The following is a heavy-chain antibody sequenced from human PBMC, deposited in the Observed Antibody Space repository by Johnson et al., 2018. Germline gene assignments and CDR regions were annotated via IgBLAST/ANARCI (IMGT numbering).Heavy chain of an antibody. CDR2: IYYSAST. CDR1: GGSISSYY. J-gene: IGHJ4*02. D-gene: IGHD5-12*01. Sequence: QVQLQESGPGLVKPSETLSLTCTVSGGSISSYYWSWFRQPPGKGLEWIGYIYYSASTNYNPSLKSRVTISADTSKNKFSLRPGSVIAAETAVYFFARNSGYGYFDYWGQGTLVTVSS. V-gene: IGHV4-59*12. CDR3: ARNSGYGYFDY.